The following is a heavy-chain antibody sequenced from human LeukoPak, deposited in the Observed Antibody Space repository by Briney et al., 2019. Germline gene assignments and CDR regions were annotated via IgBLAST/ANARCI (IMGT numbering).Heavy chain of an antibody. CDR1: GFTFSSYG. D-gene: IGHD2-2*02. J-gene: IGHJ4*02. V-gene: IGHV3-30*03. Sequence: GGSLRLSCAASGFTFSSYGMHWVRQAPGKGLEWVAVISYDGSNKYYADSVKGRFTISRDNSKNTLYLQMNRLSAEDTAVYYCARDRDCSTTSCYTGAVDYWGQGTLVTVSS. CDR3: ARDRDCSTTSCYTGAVDY. CDR2: ISYDGSNK.